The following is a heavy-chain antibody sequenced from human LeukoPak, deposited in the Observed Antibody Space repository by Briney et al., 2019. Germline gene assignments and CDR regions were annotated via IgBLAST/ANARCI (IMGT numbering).Heavy chain of an antibody. J-gene: IGHJ4*02. V-gene: IGHV1-69*05. CDR3: AREGDLPTAAAGTFDY. CDR1: GGTFSSYA. Sequence: SVKVSCKASGGTFSSYAISWVRQAPGQGLEWMGGIIPIFGTANYAQKFQGRVTITTDESTSTTYMELSSLRSEDTAVYYCAREGDLPTAAAGTFDYWGQGTLVTVSS. CDR2: IIPIFGTA. D-gene: IGHD6-13*01.